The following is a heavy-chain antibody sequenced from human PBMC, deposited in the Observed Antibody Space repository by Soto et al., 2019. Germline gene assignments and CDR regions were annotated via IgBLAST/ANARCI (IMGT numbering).Heavy chain of an antibody. V-gene: IGHV4-39*07. D-gene: IGHD3-22*01. CDR3: ARGLRITMIEVWFDP. Sequence: SETLSLTCTVSGGSISSGGYYWGWIRQPPGKGLEWIGSIYYSGSTYYNPSLKSRVTILVDTSKNQFSLKLSSVTAADTAVYYCARGLRITMIEVWFDPWGQGTLVTVSS. CDR1: GGSISSGGYY. CDR2: IYYSGST. J-gene: IGHJ5*02.